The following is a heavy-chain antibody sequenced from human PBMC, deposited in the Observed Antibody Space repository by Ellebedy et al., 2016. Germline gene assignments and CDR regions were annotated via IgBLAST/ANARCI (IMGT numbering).Heavy chain of an antibody. CDR1: GYTFTAYA. CDR3: ARLTFDTTTWHIDY. CDR2: INAGNGDT. D-gene: IGHD1-14*01. V-gene: IGHV1-3*01. Sequence: ASVKVSCKASGYTFTAYAMHWVRQAPGQGLEWMGWINAGNGDTRYSQKFQGRVTITRDTSATTAYMELTSLSSEDTAVYYCARLTFDTTTWHIDYWGLGTLVTVSS. J-gene: IGHJ4*02.